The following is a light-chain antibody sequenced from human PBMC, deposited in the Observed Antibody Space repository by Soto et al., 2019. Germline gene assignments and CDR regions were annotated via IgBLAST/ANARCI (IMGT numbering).Light chain of an antibody. CDR3: SLYTSENAYV. V-gene: IGLV2-18*01. CDR2: EVS. CDR1: STDFVSYNR. J-gene: IGLJ1*01. Sequence: QSVLTQPPSVSGSPGQSVTISGTGTSTDFVSYNRVSWYQQPPGTAPKLMIYEVSKRPSGVPDRFSGSKSGNTASLTISGLQAADEADYYCSLYTSENAYVFGTGTKVTVL.